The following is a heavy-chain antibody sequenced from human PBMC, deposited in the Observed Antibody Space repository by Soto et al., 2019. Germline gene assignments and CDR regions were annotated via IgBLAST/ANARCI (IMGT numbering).Heavy chain of an antibody. CDR1: GGTFSSYA. CDR3: AGVGMYSSSQKKFDY. Sequence: ASVKVSCKASGGTFSSYAISWVRQAPGQGLEWMGGIIPIFGTANYAQKFQGRVTITADESTSTAYMELSSLRSEDTAVYYCAGVGMYSSSQKKFDYWGQGTLVTVSS. CDR2: IIPIFGTA. V-gene: IGHV1-69*13. J-gene: IGHJ4*02. D-gene: IGHD6-13*01.